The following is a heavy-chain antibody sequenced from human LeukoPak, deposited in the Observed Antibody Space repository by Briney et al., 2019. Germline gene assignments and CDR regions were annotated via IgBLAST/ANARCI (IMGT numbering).Heavy chain of an antibody. CDR1: GFTFSSYA. CDR3: AGVVVTRPYYFDY. CDR2: ISGSGGSI. Sequence: GGSLRLSCTASGFTFSSYAMSWVRQAPGKGLEWVSAISGSGGSIYYADSVKGRFTISRDNSKNRLYLQMNSLRAEVTAIYYCAGVVVTRPYYFDYWGQGTLVTVSS. D-gene: IGHD3-22*01. J-gene: IGHJ4*02. V-gene: IGHV3-23*01.